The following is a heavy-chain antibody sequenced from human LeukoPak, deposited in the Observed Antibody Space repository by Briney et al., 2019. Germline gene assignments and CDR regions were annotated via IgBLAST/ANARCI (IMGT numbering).Heavy chain of an antibody. Sequence: PGGSLRLSCAASGFTLSSYEMNWVRQAPGKGLEWVSYISSSGSTIYYAGSVRGRFTISRDNAKNSLYLQMNSLRTEDTAVYYCAREMATTKIDYWGQGTLVTVSS. CDR1: GFTLSSYE. D-gene: IGHD5-24*01. CDR2: ISSSGSTI. J-gene: IGHJ4*02. V-gene: IGHV3-48*03. CDR3: AREMATTKIDY.